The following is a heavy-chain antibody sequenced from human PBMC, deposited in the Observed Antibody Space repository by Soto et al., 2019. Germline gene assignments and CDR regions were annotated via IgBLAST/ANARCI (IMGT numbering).Heavy chain of an antibody. V-gene: IGHV1-69*01. D-gene: IGHD3-10*01. CDR1: GGIFSTYA. Sequence: QVQLVQSGAEVKKPGSSVKVSCTAPGGIFSTYAISWLRQAPGQGLEWMGGIIPIFGTPNYAQRFQGRVTITADESTSTAYMELSRLRSEDTAVYYCARDRDDYGSGNYYNRIDFWGQGTLVTVSS. J-gene: IGHJ4*02. CDR3: ARDRDDYGSGNYYNRIDF. CDR2: IIPIFGTP.